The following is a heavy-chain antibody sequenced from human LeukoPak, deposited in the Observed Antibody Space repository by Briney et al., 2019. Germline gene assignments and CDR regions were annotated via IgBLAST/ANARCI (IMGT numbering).Heavy chain of an antibody. Sequence: GGSLRLSCAASGFTFSSYAMNWVRQAPGKGLEWVSSTSGSGGSTYYADSVKGRFTISRDNSKNTLYLQMNSLRAEDTAVYYCAKYGGGDCSRRWFDPWGQGTLVTVSS. CDR3: AKYGGGDCSRRWFDP. J-gene: IGHJ5*02. CDR1: GFTFSSYA. D-gene: IGHD2-21*02. CDR2: TSGSGGST. V-gene: IGHV3-23*01.